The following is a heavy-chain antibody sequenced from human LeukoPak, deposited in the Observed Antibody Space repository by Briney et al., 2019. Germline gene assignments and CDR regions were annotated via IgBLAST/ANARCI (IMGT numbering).Heavy chain of an antibody. J-gene: IGHJ4*02. CDR2: MSSSGSTI. CDR3: ARGQKTYYYGSGSYDYFDY. D-gene: IGHD3-10*01. V-gene: IGHV3-48*03. Sequence: GGSLRLSCAASGFTFSSYEMNWVRQAPGKGLEWVSYMSSSGSTIYYADSVKGRFTISRDNAKNSLYLQMNSLRAEDTAVYYCARGQKTYYYGSGSYDYFDYWGQGTLATVSS. CDR1: GFTFSSYE.